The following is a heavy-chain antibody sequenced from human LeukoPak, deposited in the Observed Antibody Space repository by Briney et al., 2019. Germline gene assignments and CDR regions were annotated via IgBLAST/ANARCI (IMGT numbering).Heavy chain of an antibody. J-gene: IGHJ3*02. CDR1: GFTFSSYS. V-gene: IGHV3-21*01. CDR2: ISSSSSYI. Sequence: GGSLGLSCAASGFTFSSYSMNWVRQAPGKGLEWVSSISSSSSYIYYADSVKGRFTISRDNAKNSLYLQMNSLRAEDTAVYYCARDRSYGADRRAFDIWGQGTMVTVSS. D-gene: IGHD1-26*01. CDR3: ARDRSYGADRRAFDI.